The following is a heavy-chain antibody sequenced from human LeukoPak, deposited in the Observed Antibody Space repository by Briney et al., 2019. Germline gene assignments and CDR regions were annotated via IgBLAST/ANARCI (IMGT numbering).Heavy chain of an antibody. V-gene: IGHV4-4*09. CDR3: ARHNKWELLNFDY. D-gene: IGHD1-26*01. Sequence: PSETLSLTCTVTGGSISSYYWSWIRQPPGKGLEWIGYIYTSGSTNYNPSLKSRVTISVDTSRNQFSLKLSSVTAADTAVYYYARHNKWELLNFDYWGQGTLVTVSS. CDR1: GGSISSYY. J-gene: IGHJ4*02. CDR2: IYTSGST.